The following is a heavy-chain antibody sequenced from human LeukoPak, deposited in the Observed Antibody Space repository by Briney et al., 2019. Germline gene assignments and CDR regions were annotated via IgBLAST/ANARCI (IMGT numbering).Heavy chain of an antibody. CDR2: IGVAGDT. CDR1: GFTFSTYD. D-gene: IGHD1-26*01. V-gene: IGHV3-13*04. Sequence: GGSLRLSCAASGFTFSTYDMHWVRQVAGKRLEWVSAIGVAGDTYYLDSVKGRFTISRENAKNSLYLQMNSLRAGDTAVYYCARGSDRDYWGQGTLVTVSS. J-gene: IGHJ4*02. CDR3: ARGSDRDY.